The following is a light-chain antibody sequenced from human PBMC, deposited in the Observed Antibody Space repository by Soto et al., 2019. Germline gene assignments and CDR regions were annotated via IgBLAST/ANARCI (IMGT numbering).Light chain of an antibody. V-gene: IGLV2-14*01. CDR2: EVS. CDR1: SIDVGGYNY. J-gene: IGLJ3*02. CDR3: SSYTTSYTQV. Sequence: QSALTQPASVSGSPGQSFTIACTGTSIDVGGYNYVSWYQHHPGKAPKLMIYEVSNRPSGVSNRYSGSKSVNTASLSISGLQAEDEADYYCSSYTTSYTQVFGGGTKLTVL.